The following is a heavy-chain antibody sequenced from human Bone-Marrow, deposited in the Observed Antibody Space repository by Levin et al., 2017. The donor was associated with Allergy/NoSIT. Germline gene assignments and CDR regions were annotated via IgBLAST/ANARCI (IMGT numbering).Heavy chain of an antibody. D-gene: IGHD2-2*02. CDR3: ARDGYTAVDY. CDR2: IGSDGNT. CDR1: GFNLRTYS. Sequence: PGGSLRLSCAASGFNLRTYSMIWARRAPGKGLEYISYIGSDGNTHYADSVKGRFTISRDSAKNSLLLQMNSLGVEDTAVYYCARDGYTAVDYWGQGTLVTVSS. J-gene: IGHJ4*02. V-gene: IGHV3-69-1*01.